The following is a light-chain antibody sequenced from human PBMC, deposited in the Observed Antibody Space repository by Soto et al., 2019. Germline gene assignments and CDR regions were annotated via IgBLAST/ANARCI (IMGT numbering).Light chain of an antibody. J-gene: IGKJ1*01. V-gene: IGKV1-39*01. CDR2: AAS. Sequence: DIQITQSPSSLSASVGDRVTITCRASQSISSYLNWYQQKPGKAPKLLIYAASSLQSGVPSRFSGSGSGTDFTPTISSLQPAHCATDYCLQSDNTSLTFDKRTQVEIK. CDR3: LQSDNTSLT. CDR1: QSISSY.